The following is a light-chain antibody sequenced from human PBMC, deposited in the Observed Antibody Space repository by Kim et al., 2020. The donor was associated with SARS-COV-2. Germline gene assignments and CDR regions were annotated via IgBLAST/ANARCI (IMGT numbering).Light chain of an antibody. V-gene: IGKV1-9*01. CDR1: QGISSY. Sequence: DIQLTQSPSFLSASVGDRVTITCRASQGISSYLAWYQQKPGKAPKLLIYTASTLQSGVPSRFSGSGSGTEFTLTINSLQPEDFATYYYQQLNSYPHTFGQGTKLEI. J-gene: IGKJ2*01. CDR3: QQLNSYPHT. CDR2: TAS.